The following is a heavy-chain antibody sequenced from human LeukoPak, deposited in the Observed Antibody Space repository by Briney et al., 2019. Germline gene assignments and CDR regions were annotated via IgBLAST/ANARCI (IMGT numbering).Heavy chain of an antibody. D-gene: IGHD1-26*01. V-gene: IGHV3-21*01. CDR2: ISSSSSYI. J-gene: IGHJ4*02. CDR3: ARAGSYLGSLDY. CDR1: GFIVSSNY. Sequence: KTGGSLRLSCAASGFIVSSNYMSWVRQAPGKGLEWVSSISSSSSYIYYADSVKGRFTISRDNAKNSLYLQMNSLRAEDTAVYYCARAGSYLGSLDYWGQGTLVTVSS.